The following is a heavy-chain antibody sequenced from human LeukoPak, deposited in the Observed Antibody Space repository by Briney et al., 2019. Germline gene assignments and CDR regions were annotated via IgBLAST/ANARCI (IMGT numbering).Heavy chain of an antibody. CDR1: GGSFSGYY. CDR2: TNHSGST. Sequence: PSETLSLTCAVYGGSFSGYYWSWIRQPPGKGLEWIGETNHSGSTNYNPSLKSRVTISVDTSKNQFSLKLSSVTAADTAVYYCARHSSSSSYWGQGTLVTVSS. D-gene: IGHD6-6*01. J-gene: IGHJ4*02. CDR3: ARHSSSSSY. V-gene: IGHV4-34*01.